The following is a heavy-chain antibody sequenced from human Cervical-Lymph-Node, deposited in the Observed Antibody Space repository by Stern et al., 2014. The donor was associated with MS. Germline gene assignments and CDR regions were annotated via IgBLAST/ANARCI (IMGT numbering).Heavy chain of an antibody. J-gene: IGHJ3*02. CDR1: GYTFTSYG. D-gene: IGHD2-15*01. V-gene: IGHV1-18*01. CDR3: ARGLRCSENAFDI. Sequence: VQLVESGAEVTKPGASVKVSCKASGYTFTSYGISWVRQAPGQGLEWMGGISAYNGKTNYAQKLQGRVTITTDTSTSTACMELRSLRSDDTAVYYCARGLRCSENAFDIWGQGTMVTVSS. CDR2: ISAYNGKT.